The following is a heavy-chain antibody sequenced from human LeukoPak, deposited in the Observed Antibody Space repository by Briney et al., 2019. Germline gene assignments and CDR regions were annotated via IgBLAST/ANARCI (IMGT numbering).Heavy chain of an antibody. Sequence: PSQTLSLTCAISGDSVSSPSAAWNWLRQSPSGGLEWLGRTYYRSKWRYDYRGSVRSRISINPETSKNQFSLHLNSVTPEDTAVYYCSREVAYCGDDCYSAEFDYWGQGILVTVSS. V-gene: IGHV6-1*01. D-gene: IGHD2-21*02. CDR1: GDSVSSPSAA. CDR2: TYYRSKWRY. J-gene: IGHJ4*02. CDR3: SREVAYCGDDCYSAEFDY.